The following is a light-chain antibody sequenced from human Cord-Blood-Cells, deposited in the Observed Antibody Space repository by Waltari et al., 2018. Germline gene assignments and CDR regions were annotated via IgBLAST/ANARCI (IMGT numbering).Light chain of an antibody. Sequence: QSALTQPASVSGSPGQSITISCTGPSSDVGSSNLFSWYQQHPGKAPKLMIYEGSKRPSGVSNRFSGSKSGNTASLTISGLQAEDEADYYCCSYAGSSTYVFGTGTKVTVL. CDR3: CSYAGSSTYV. J-gene: IGLJ1*01. CDR2: EGS. V-gene: IGLV2-23*01. CDR1: SSDVGSSNL.